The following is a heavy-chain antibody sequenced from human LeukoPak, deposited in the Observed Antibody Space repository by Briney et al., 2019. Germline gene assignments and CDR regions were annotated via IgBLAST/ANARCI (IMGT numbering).Heavy chain of an antibody. D-gene: IGHD5-18*01. CDR2: ISNSGDNI. CDR3: AKDRTGYSYGYFLSP. V-gene: IGHV3-23*01. Sequence: GGSLRLSCAASGFTFSTYAMSWVRQVPGKGLEWVSGISNSGDNIYYADSVKGRFTISRDNSRNTLSLQMNSLRAEDTAIYYCAKDRTGYSYGYFLSPWGQGTLVTVSS. CDR1: GFTFSTYA. J-gene: IGHJ5*02.